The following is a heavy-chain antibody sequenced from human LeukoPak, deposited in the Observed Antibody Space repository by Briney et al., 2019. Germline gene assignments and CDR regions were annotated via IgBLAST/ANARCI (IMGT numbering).Heavy chain of an antibody. J-gene: IGHJ6*02. CDR2: ISGSSGII. CDR1: GFTFNTYT. V-gene: IGHV3-48*04. CDR3: AKDRLTYYYYGMDV. D-gene: IGHD2-15*01. Sequence: PGGSLRLSCAASGFTFNTYTMNWVRQAPGKGLEWVSYISGSSGIIDYADSVKGRFTISRDNAKNSLYLQMNSLRAEDTAVYYCAKDRLTYYYYGMDVWGQGTRSPSP.